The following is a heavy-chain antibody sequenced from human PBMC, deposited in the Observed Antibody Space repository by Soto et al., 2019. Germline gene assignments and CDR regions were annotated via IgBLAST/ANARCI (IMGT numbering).Heavy chain of an antibody. D-gene: IGHD6-13*01. CDR3: ARARATIAAAAIFDC. CDR2: VYRTGST. V-gene: IGHV4-4*02. J-gene: IGHJ4*02. CDR1: GGSISTSNW. Sequence: QVQLQESGPGLVKPSGTLSLTCAVSGGSISTSNWWSWVRQPPGKWLEWIGEVYRTGSTNYNPSLERRLTISVDKSKNQFSLKLTSVTAADTAVYYCARARATIAAAAIFDCWGQGTLVTVSS.